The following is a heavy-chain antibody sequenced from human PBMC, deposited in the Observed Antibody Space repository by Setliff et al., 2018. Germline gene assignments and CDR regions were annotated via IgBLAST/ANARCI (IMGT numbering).Heavy chain of an antibody. CDR2: ISVYNGNT. J-gene: IGHJ6*02. CDR3: ARGLGYCTNGVCYTGWYYYYGMDV. Sequence: ASVKVSCKASGFAFSSSGISWVRQAPGQGLEWMGWISVYNGNTNYAQTFQDRVTMTRNTSISTAYMELSSLRSEDTAVYYCARGLGYCTNGVCYTGWYYYYGMDVWGQGTTVTVS. CDR1: GFAFSSSG. D-gene: IGHD2-8*01. V-gene: IGHV1-18*01.